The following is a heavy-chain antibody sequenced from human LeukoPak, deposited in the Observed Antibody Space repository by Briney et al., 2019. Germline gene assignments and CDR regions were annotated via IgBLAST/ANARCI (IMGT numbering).Heavy chain of an antibody. CDR3: ARTIDDYGDYEGY. Sequence: ASVKVSCKVSGYTLTELSMHWVRQAPGQGLEWMGRIIPILGIANYAQKFQGRVTITADKSTSTAYMELSSLRSEDTAVYYCARTIDDYGDYEGYWGQGTLVTVSS. CDR1: GYTLTELS. D-gene: IGHD4-17*01. V-gene: IGHV1-69*02. J-gene: IGHJ4*02. CDR2: IIPILGIA.